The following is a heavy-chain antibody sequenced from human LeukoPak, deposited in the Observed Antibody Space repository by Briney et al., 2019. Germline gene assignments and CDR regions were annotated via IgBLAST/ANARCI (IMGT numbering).Heavy chain of an antibody. CDR2: LFGNGGGI. V-gene: IGHV3-23*01. CDR1: GFTFSNFA. Sequence: GGSLRLSCVASGFTFSNFAMSWVRQAPGKGLEWVAGLFGNGGGISYADSVKGRFTISRDNSWNTVYLQMTGLRDDDTATYYCVKDLISGDGHWDIDQWGQGTLVTVSS. D-gene: IGHD1/OR15-1a*01. CDR3: VKDLISGDGHWDIDQ. J-gene: IGHJ4*02.